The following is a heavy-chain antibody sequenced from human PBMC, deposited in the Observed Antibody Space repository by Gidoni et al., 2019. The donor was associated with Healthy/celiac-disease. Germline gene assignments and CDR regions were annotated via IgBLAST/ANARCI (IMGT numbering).Heavy chain of an antibody. CDR3: AKFPALEKFYSSSWYSGYYFDY. D-gene: IGHD6-13*01. V-gene: IGHV3-23*01. J-gene: IGHJ4*02. Sequence: EVQLLESGGGLVQPGGSLRLSCAASAFPLSSYAMSWVRQAPGKGLEWVSAISGSGGSTYYADSVKGRFTISRDNSKNTLYLQMNSLRAEDTAVYYCAKFPALEKFYSSSWYSGYYFDYWGQGTLVTVSS. CDR2: ISGSGGST. CDR1: AFPLSSYA.